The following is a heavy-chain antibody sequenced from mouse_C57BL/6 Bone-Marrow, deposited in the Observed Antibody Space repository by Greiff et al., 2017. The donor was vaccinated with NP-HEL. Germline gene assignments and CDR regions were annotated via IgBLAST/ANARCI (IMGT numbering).Heavy chain of an antibody. J-gene: IGHJ1*03. CDR2: IYPGGGYT. CDR1: GYTFTNYW. Sequence: VQRVESGAELVRPGTSVKMSCKASGYTFTNYWIGWAKQRPGHGLEWIGDIYPGGGYTNYNEKFKGKATLTADKSSSTAYMQFSSLTSEDSAIYYCARGWDVRYIDVWGTGTTVTVSS. D-gene: IGHD4-1*01. V-gene: IGHV1-63*01. CDR3: ARGWDVRYIDV.